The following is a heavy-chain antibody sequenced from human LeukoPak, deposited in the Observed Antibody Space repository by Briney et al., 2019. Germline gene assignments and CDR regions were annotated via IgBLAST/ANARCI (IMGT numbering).Heavy chain of an antibody. CDR1: ESTFADYG. CDR2: IKWKGDET. J-gene: IGHJ4*02. CDR3: ARDLSASWYSLGS. Sequence: GESLRLSCTDSESTFADYGMSWVRQAPGKGLEWVSGIKWKGDETAYADSVKGRFTISRDNAKNSLYLQMKSLRAEDTALYYCARDLSASWYSLGSWGQGTLVTVSS. D-gene: IGHD6-13*01. V-gene: IGHV3-20*04.